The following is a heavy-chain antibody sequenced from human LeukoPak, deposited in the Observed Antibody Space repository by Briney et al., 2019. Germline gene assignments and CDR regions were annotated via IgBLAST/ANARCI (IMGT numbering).Heavy chain of an antibody. Sequence: SETLSLTCTVSGDSISSYYWSWIRQPAGKGLEWIGRVYASGNTNYNPSLKSRVTMSVDTSKNQFSLKLSSVTAADTAVYYCARTTESHSWRTRYYSYYMDVWGKGTTVTVSS. D-gene: IGHD6-13*01. J-gene: IGHJ6*03. CDR3: ARTTESHSWRTRYYSYYMDV. CDR1: GDSISSYY. V-gene: IGHV4-4*07. CDR2: VYASGNT.